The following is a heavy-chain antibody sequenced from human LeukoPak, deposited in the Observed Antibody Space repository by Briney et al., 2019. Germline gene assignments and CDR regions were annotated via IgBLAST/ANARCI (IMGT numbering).Heavy chain of an antibody. D-gene: IGHD2-2*01. Sequence: SETLSLTCTVSGGSISSYYWSWIRQSPGKGLEWIGFIYYSGSTTYNPSLKSRATISVDTSKNQFSLKLSSVTAADTAVYYCARDKKGTSCYDYWGQGTLVTVSS. V-gene: IGHV4-59*01. CDR3: ARDKKGTSCYDY. J-gene: IGHJ4*02. CDR2: IYYSGST. CDR1: GGSISSYY.